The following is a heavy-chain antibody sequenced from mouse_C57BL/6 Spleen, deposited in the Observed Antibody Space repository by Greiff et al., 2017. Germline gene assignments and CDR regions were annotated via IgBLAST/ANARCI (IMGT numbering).Heavy chain of an antibody. V-gene: IGHV5-6*02. Sequence: DVMLVESGGDLVKPGGSLKLSCAASGFTFSSYGMSWVRQTPDKRLEWVATISSGGSYTYYPDSVKGRFTISRDNAKNTLYLQMSSLKSEDTAMYYCARHERDDYDDYFDYWGQGTTLTVSS. J-gene: IGHJ2*01. D-gene: IGHD2-4*01. CDR2: ISSGGSYT. CDR3: ARHERDDYDDYFDY. CDR1: GFTFSSYG.